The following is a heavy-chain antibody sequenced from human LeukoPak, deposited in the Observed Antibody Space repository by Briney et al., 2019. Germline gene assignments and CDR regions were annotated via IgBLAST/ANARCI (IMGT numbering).Heavy chain of an antibody. CDR2: INHSGST. CDR1: GGSFSGYY. CDR3: ARVMAGSSSGGYWFDP. J-gene: IGHJ5*02. D-gene: IGHD6-6*01. Sequence: SETLSLTCAVYGGSFSGYYRSWIRQPPGKGLEWIGEINHSGSTNYKPSLKSRVTISIDTSKNQFSLKLSSVTAADTAVYYCARVMAGSSSGGYWFDPWGQGTLVTVSS. V-gene: IGHV4-34*01.